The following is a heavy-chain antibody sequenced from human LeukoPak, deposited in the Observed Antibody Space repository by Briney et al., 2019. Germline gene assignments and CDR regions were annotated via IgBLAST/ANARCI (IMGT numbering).Heavy chain of an antibody. J-gene: IGHJ4*02. CDR3: AREIRRGYSGTRDDY. Sequence: GRSLRLSCAASGFTFSSYGMHWVRQAPGKGLEWVAVISYDGSNKYYADSVKGRFTISRDNSKNTLYLQMNSLRAEDTAVYYCAREIRRGYSGTRDDYWGQGTLVTVSS. CDR1: GFTFSSYG. CDR2: ISYDGSNK. D-gene: IGHD5-12*01. V-gene: IGHV3-30*03.